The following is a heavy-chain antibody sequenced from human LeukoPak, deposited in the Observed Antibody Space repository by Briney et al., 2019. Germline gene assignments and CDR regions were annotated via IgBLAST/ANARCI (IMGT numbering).Heavy chain of an antibody. Sequence: GASVKVSCKSTGYTFTDYYILWVRQAPGQGLEWMGWINPNGGATNYAQKFQGRVTMTRDTSISTAYMELSRLRSDDTALYYCARHDYGGDNFDYWGQGTLVTVSS. J-gene: IGHJ4*02. V-gene: IGHV1-2*02. CDR3: ARHDYGGDNFDY. D-gene: IGHD4-23*01. CDR1: GYTFTDYY. CDR2: INPNGGAT.